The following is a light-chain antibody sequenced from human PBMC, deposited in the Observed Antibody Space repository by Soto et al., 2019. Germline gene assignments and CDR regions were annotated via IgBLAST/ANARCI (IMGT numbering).Light chain of an antibody. V-gene: IGKV1-39*01. CDR3: QQCYGSPRT. CDR1: QSISTY. Sequence: DIQMTQSPSTLSASVGDRVTITCRASQSISTYLNWYQQKLGKAPTLLIYAASSLQSGVPSRFRGGGSGTDFTLTISNLQPEDFATEFCQQCYGSPRTFGQGTKV. J-gene: IGKJ1*01. CDR2: AAS.